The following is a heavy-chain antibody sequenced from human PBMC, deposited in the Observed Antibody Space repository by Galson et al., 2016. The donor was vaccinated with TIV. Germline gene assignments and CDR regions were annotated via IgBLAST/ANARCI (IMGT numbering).Heavy chain of an antibody. D-gene: IGHD3-22*01. CDR3: ARDRGSMTMILVVDYYYGMDV. CDR1: GYTFSNYG. Sequence: SVKVSCKASGYTFSNYGISWVRQAPGQGLEWMGWISAHSGNTNYAQKVQGRVTMATDTFTNTAYMELRSLRSDDTAVYYCARDRGSMTMILVVDYYYGMDVWGQGTTVTVSS. V-gene: IGHV1-18*04. J-gene: IGHJ6*02. CDR2: ISAHSGNT.